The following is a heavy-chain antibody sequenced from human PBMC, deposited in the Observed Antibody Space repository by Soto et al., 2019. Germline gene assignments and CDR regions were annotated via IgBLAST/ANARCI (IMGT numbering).Heavy chain of an antibody. CDR3: ARERPDGSRLDP. Sequence: SETLSLTCTVSGGSISSGDYYWSWIRQPPGKGLEWIGYIYYSGSTYYNPSLKSRVTISVDTSKNQFSLKLSSVTAADTAVYKCARERPDGSRLDPSGQGTLVTVSS. CDR1: GGSISSGDYY. V-gene: IGHV4-30-4*01. D-gene: IGHD6-13*01. CDR2: IYYSGST. J-gene: IGHJ5*02.